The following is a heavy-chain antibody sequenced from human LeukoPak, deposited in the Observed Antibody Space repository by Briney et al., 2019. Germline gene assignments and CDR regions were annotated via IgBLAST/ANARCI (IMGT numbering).Heavy chain of an antibody. D-gene: IGHD6-13*01. J-gene: IGHJ4*02. Sequence: SETLPLTCTVSGGSISSSSYYWGWICQPPGKGLEWIGSIYYSGSTYYNPSLKSRVTISVDTSKNQFSLKLSSVTAADTAVYYCARESDSSPYYFDYWGQGTLVTVSS. CDR3: ARESDSSPYYFDY. V-gene: IGHV4-39*07. CDR2: IYYSGST. CDR1: GGSISSSSYY.